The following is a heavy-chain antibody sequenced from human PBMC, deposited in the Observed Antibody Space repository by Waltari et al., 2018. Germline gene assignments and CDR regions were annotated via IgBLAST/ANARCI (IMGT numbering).Heavy chain of an antibody. J-gene: IGHJ4*02. CDR2: INPDSGVT. Sequence: QVQLVQSGAEVKKPGASVKVSCKASGYTCTDYYMHWVRQAPRQGLEWMGWINPDSGVTDYVQKFQGRVTMTSDTSINTAYMELRSLRSDDTAFYYCARVSGFCSGGSCYSDYWGQGTLVTVSS. CDR1: GYTCTDYY. D-gene: IGHD2-15*01. CDR3: ARVSGFCSGGSCYSDY. V-gene: IGHV1-2*02.